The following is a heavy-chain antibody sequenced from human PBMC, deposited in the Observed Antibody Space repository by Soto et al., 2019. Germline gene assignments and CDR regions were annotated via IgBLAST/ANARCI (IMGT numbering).Heavy chain of an antibody. J-gene: IGHJ6*02. D-gene: IGHD6-13*01. V-gene: IGHV4-34*01. CDR3: ARGGLIAAAGIYYYYGMDV. Sequence: SETLSLTCAVYGGSFSGYYWSWIRQPPGKGLEWIGEINHSGSTNYNPSLKSRVTISVDTSKNQFSLKLSSVTAADTAVYYCARGGLIAAAGIYYYYGMDVWGQGTTVTVSS. CDR1: GGSFSGYY. CDR2: INHSGST.